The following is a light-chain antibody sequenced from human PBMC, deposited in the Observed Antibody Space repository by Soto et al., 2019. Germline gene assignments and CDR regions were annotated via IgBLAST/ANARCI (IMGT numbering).Light chain of an antibody. CDR3: QQYGGLPRT. V-gene: IGKV3-15*01. CDR2: SAS. CDR1: QRVGIN. Sequence: EIVMTQSPATLSVSPGETATLSCRASQRVGINLAWYQQKPGQAPRLLIYSASTRASGIPDRFSGSGSGTEFTLTISRLEPEDFAVYYCQQYGGLPRTFGQGTKVDIK. J-gene: IGKJ1*01.